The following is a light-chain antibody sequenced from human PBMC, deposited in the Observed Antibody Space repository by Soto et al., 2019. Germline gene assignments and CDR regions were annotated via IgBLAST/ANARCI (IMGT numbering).Light chain of an antibody. CDR2: DVT. CDR3: CSYAGSYTWV. Sequence: QSALTQPRSVSGSPGQSATIPCTGTSSDVGGYNYVSWYQQHPGKAPKLMIYDVTNRPSGVPDRFSGSRSGNTASLTISGLQAEDEADHYCCSYAGSYTWVFGGGTKLTVL. V-gene: IGLV2-11*01. CDR1: SSDVGGYNY. J-gene: IGLJ3*02.